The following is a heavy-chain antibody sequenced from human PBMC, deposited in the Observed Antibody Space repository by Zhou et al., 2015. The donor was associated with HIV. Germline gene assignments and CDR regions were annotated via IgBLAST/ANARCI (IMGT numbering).Heavy chain of an antibody. Sequence: QVRLVQSGTEVKKPGASVNVSCETSGYSFSKFYIQWVRQAPGKGPEWMAIVDPSRGGARVAEDFQGRVTMRSDMSTSTVYMEMRSLTSEDTAMYYCARDATFSYGSGSVRYSPGNWGQGTLVIVSS. D-gene: IGHD3-10*01. CDR3: ARDATFSYGSGSVRYSPGN. J-gene: IGHJ4*02. CDR1: GYSFSKFY. V-gene: IGHV1-46*01. CDR2: VDPSRGGA.